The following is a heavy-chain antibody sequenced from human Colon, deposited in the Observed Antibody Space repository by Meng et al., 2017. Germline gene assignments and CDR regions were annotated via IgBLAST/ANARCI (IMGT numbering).Heavy chain of an antibody. Sequence: QVQLQESGPGLVKPSQTLSLTCTVSGGSINRNDYYWSRIRQHPGKGLEWIGYIYYTGSTYYNPSLRSRVSMSIDKSKNQFSLKLTSVTAADTAVYHCLRGSGGSVWGQGTLVTVSS. CDR1: GGSINRNDYY. CDR3: LRGSGGSV. J-gene: IGHJ1*01. CDR2: IYYTGST. D-gene: IGHD3-10*01. V-gene: IGHV4-31*09.